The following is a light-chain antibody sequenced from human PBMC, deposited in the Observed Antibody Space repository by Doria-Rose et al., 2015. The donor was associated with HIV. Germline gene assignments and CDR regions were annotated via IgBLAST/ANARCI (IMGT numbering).Light chain of an antibody. CDR2: WAS. CDR3: QQYYDTPS. CDR1: QSLLYTSKNY. J-gene: IGKJ3*01. Sequence: DIQVTQSPESLGMSLGERATLNCKSNQSLLYTSKNYLAWYQQKPGQPPKLLIYWASTRQSGVPARFSGSGSGTDFTPTISSLEAEDMAVYYCQQYYDTPSFGPGTTVDIK. V-gene: IGKV4-1*01.